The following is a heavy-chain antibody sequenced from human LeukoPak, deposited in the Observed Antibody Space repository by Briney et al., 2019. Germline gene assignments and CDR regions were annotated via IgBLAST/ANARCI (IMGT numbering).Heavy chain of an antibody. J-gene: IGHJ4*02. Sequence: SETMSLTSAVSGSFITGGYYWGGIRQTPGEGREWIGTIYHSGTTYYNPSLKSRVTISVDTSKNQFSLKLTSVTGADTGVYYCAGPSTCGVGSCDNWSSAWGQGTLVTVSS. CDR1: GSFITGGYY. D-gene: IGHD2-15*01. CDR2: IYHSGTT. V-gene: IGHV4-38-2*01. CDR3: AGPSTCGVGSCDNWSSA.